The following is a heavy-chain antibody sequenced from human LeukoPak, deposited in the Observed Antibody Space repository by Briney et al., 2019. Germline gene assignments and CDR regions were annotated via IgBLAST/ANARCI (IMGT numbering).Heavy chain of an antibody. CDR2: ISSGGTYV. J-gene: IGHJ4*02. Sequence: GGSLRLSCVVSGFTFKTYSMNWVRQAPGKGLEWVSSISSGGTYVDYADSVKGRFTISRDNAKNSLYLQMNSLRTEDTAVFYCARDPGYSNSPYYLDYWGQGTLVTVSS. D-gene: IGHD5-12*01. CDR1: GFTFKTYS. V-gene: IGHV3-21*01. CDR3: ARDPGYSNSPYYLDY.